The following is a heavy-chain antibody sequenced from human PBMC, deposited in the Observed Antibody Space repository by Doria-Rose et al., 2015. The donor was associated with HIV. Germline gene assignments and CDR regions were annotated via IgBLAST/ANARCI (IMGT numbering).Heavy chain of an antibody. J-gene: IGHJ4*02. Sequence: ESGPGLVQPSETLSLTCSVSGASVSSRGYYWNWIRQVPGKGLESLGYTYYTGTSDYGPSLKSRLNMAVDTSKNQFSLKLSFVTVADTAVYYCARMGSYRELDYWGQGARGIVSA. D-gene: IGHD3-3*01. V-gene: IGHV4-31*03. CDR1: GASVSSRGYY. CDR2: TYYTGTS. CDR3: ARMGSYRELDY.